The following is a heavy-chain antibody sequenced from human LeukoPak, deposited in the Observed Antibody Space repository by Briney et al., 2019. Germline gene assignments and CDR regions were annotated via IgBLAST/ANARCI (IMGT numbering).Heavy chain of an antibody. CDR2: INPNSGGT. V-gene: IGHV1-2*02. CDR1: GYTFIAFY. D-gene: IGHD3-22*01. J-gene: IGHJ3*01. Sequence: GASVKVSCKATGYTFIAFYMHWVRQARGQGLEWIGWINPNSGGTKYAQKLQGRVTFTRDTSIKTAYMALSGLTSDDTAFYCCAHYFDSGAYYHAWGQGTMVTVSS. CDR3: AHYFDSGAYYHA.